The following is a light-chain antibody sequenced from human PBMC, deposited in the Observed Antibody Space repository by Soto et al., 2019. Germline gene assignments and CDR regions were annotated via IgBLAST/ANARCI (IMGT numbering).Light chain of an antibody. V-gene: IGLV2-14*03. CDR1: SSDVGAYKF. Sequence: QSVLTQPASVSGSPGQSITISCTGTSSDVGAYKFVSWYQHHPGKAPKLIIYDVTTRPSGVSNRFSGSKSGDTASLTISGLQSEDEADYYCSSLTSSSTYVFGTGTKVTVL. CDR3: SSLTSSSTYV. CDR2: DVT. J-gene: IGLJ1*01.